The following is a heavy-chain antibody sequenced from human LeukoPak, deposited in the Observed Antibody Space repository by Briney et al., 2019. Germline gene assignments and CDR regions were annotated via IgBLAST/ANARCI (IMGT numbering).Heavy chain of an antibody. V-gene: IGHV1-18*04. J-gene: IGHJ3*01. CDR1: GYTFSGFY. Sequence: ASVKVSCKASGYTFSGFYIHWVRQAPGQGLEWMGWISAYNGNTNYAQKLQGRVTMTTDTSTSTAYMELRSLRSDDTAVYYCARDRITMIVVVPPLYPWGQGTMVTVSS. D-gene: IGHD3-22*01. CDR3: ARDRITMIVVVPPLYP. CDR2: ISAYNGNT.